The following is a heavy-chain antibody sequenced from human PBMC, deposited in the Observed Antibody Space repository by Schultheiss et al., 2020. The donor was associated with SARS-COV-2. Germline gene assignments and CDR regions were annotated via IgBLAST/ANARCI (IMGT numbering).Heavy chain of an antibody. CDR1: GFTFSSYA. Sequence: GESLKISFAASGFTFSSYAMHWVRQAPGKGLEWVAVISYDGSNKYYADSVKGRFTISRDNSKNTLYLQMNSLRAEDTAVYYCARDKGGLHLGVWGQGTTVTVSS. D-gene: IGHD3-16*01. CDR2: ISYDGSNK. J-gene: IGHJ6*02. CDR3: ARDKGGLHLGV. V-gene: IGHV3-30-3*01.